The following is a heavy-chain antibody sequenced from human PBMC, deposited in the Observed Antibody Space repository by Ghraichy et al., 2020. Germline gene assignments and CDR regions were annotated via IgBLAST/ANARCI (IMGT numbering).Heavy chain of an antibody. V-gene: IGHV1-24*01. D-gene: IGHD1-14*01. J-gene: IGHJ6*02. CDR2: FDPEDGET. CDR1: GYTFTELS. Sequence: ASVKVSCKASGYTFTELSMHWVRQAPGKGLEWMGSFDPEDGETIYAQKFQGRVTMTEDTSTDTAYMELSSLRSEDTAVYYCATVTGGLTHYYYGMDVWGQGTTVTVS. CDR3: ATVTGGLTHYYYGMDV.